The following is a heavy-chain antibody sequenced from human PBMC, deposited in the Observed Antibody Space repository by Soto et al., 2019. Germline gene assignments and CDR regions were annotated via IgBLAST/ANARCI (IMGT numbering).Heavy chain of an antibody. J-gene: IGHJ4*02. CDR1: GFTFSSYS. CDR2: ISSSSSTI. D-gene: IGHD4-17*01. CDR3: ARALTTVTSNYFDY. V-gene: IGHV3-48*02. Sequence: GGSLRLSCAASGFTFSSYSMNWVRQAPGKGLEWVSYISSSSSTIYYADSVKGRFTISRDNAKNSLYLQMNSLRDEDTAVYYCARALTTVTSNYFDYWGQGTPVPVSS.